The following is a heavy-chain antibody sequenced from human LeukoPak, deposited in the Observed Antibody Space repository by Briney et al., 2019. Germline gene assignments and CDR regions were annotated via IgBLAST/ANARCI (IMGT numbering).Heavy chain of an antibody. D-gene: IGHD1-26*01. CDR3: GRESKDRGRSQPRPFDY. CDR2: IKQDGSEK. J-gene: IGHJ4*02. V-gene: IGHV3-7*01. CDR1: GFTFSRNW. Sequence: PGGSLRLSCAASGFTFSRNWMSWVRQAPGKGLEWVANIKQDGSEKYYVDSVKGRFTISRDNAKNSLYLQMNSLRAEDTAMYYCGRESKDRGRSQPRPFDYWGQGTLVTVSS.